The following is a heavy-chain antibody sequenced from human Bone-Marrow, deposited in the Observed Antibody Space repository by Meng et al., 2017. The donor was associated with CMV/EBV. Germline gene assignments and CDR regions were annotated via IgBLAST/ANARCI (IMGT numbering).Heavy chain of an antibody. CDR3: ARQDSPLMYYDFWSGYYSRSYGMDV. D-gene: IGHD3-3*01. Sequence: ASVKVSCKASGYTFTSYDINWVRQATGQGLEWMGWMNPNSGNTGYAQKFQGRVTMTRNTSISTAYMELSSLRSEDTAVYYCARQDSPLMYYDFWSGYYSRSYGMDVWGQGTTVTVSS. J-gene: IGHJ6*02. V-gene: IGHV1-8*01. CDR2: MNPNSGNT. CDR1: GYTFTSYD.